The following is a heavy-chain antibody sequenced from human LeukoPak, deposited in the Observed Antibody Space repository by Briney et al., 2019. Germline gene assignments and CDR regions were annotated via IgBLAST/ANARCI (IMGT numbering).Heavy chain of an antibody. D-gene: IGHD1-14*01. J-gene: IGHJ4*02. Sequence: GGSLRLSCAASGFTVITNDMTWVRQAPGKGLEWVSVLYSVGNTKYADSVQGRLTISRDNSKNTLYLEMNSLSPDDTAVYYCARGVEPLAANTLAYWGQGTLVTVSS. V-gene: IGHV3-53*01. CDR3: ARGVEPLAANTLAY. CDR1: GFTVITND. CDR2: LYSVGNT.